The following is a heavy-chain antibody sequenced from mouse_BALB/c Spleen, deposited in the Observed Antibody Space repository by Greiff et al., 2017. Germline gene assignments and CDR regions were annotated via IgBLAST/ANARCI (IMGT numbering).Heavy chain of an antibody. Sequence: VQLQQSGAELVRPGTSVKVSCTASGYAFTNYLIEWVKQRPGQGLEWIGVINPGSGGTNYNEKFKGKATLTADKSSSTAYLQLSSLTSDDSAVYFCARYDYDVYAMDYWGQGTSVTVSS. D-gene: IGHD2-4*01. J-gene: IGHJ4*01. V-gene: IGHV1-54*01. CDR3: ARYDYDVYAMDY. CDR1: GYAFTNYL. CDR2: INPGSGGT.